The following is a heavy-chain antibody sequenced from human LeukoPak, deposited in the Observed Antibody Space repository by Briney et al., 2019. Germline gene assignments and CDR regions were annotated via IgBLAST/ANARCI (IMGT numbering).Heavy chain of an antibody. CDR3: ARGPLAVAGSPLFY. J-gene: IGHJ4*02. Sequence: ASVKVSCKASGYTFTSYGITWVRQAPGQGLEWMGWISANNGNTNYAQKIQGRVTMTTDTSTSTAYMEVRSLRSDDAAVYYCARGPLAVAGSPLFYWGQGTLVTVSS. V-gene: IGHV1-18*01. CDR2: ISANNGNT. CDR1: GYTFTSYG. D-gene: IGHD6-19*01.